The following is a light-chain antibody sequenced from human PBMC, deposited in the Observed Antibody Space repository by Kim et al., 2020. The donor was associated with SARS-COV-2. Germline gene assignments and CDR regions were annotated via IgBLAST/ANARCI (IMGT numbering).Light chain of an antibody. CDR1: SSDVGGYNY. J-gene: IGLJ2*01. Sequence: GQPITTSCTGTSSDVGGYNYVSWYQQHPGKAPKLMIYDVSKRPSGISNRFSGSKSGNTASLTISGLQAEDEADYYCSSYTSRSTVVFGGGTQLTVL. CDR3: SSYTSRSTVV. CDR2: DVS. V-gene: IGLV2-14*04.